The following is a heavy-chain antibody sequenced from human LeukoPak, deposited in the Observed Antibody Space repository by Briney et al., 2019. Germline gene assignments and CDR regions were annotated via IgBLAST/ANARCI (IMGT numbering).Heavy chain of an antibody. J-gene: IGHJ3*02. CDR2: IIPILATT. CDR1: GGTFSNFA. D-gene: IGHD3-9*01. Sequence: GASVKVSCKASGGTFSNFAFSWVRQAPGQGLEWMGRIIPILATTNHAQKFQDRVTLTADKSTSTAYMELSSLRSEDTAVYSCARESVDYDIMTGYTFRDEAFDIWGQGTLVTVSS. V-gene: IGHV1-69*04. CDR3: ARESVDYDIMTGYTFRDEAFDI.